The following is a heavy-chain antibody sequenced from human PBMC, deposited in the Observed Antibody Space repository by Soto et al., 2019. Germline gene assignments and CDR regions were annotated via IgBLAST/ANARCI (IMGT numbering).Heavy chain of an antibody. D-gene: IGHD3-3*01. CDR3: AKAAAPFWSGYYVHFDY. J-gene: IGHJ4*02. CDR1: GFTFSSYA. Sequence: GGSLRLSCAASGFTFSSYAMSWVRQAPGKGLEWVSAISGSGGSTYYADSVKGRFTISRDNSKNTLYLQMNSLRAEDTAVYYCAKAAAPFWSGYYVHFDYWGQGTLVTVSS. V-gene: IGHV3-23*01. CDR2: ISGSGGST.